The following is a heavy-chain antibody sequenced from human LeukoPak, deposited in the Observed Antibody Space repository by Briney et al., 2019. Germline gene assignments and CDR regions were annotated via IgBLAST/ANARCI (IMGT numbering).Heavy chain of an antibody. CDR3: ARDYYESSGSPGDWFDP. V-gene: IGHV1-18*01. Sequence: ASVKVSCKASGYTFTSYGISWVRQAPGQGLEWMGWISAYNGNTNYAQKLQGRVTMTTDTSTSTAYMELRSLRSDDTAVYYCARDYYESSGSPGDWFDPWGQGTLVTVSS. J-gene: IGHJ5*02. CDR1: GYTFTSYG. D-gene: IGHD3-22*01. CDR2: ISAYNGNT.